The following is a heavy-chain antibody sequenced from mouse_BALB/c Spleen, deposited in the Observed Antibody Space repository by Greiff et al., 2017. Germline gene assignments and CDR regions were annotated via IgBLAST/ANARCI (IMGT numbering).Heavy chain of an antibody. J-gene: IGHJ4*01. CDR1: GFSLTSYD. Sequence: VQVVESGPGLVAPSQSLSITCTVSGFSLTSYDISWIRQPPGKGLEWLGVIWTGGGTNYNSAFMSRLSISKDNSKSQVFLKMNSLQTDDTAIYYCVREFYYYAMDYWGQGTSVTVSS. V-gene: IGHV2-9-2*01. CDR2: IWTGGGT. CDR3: VREFYYYAMDY.